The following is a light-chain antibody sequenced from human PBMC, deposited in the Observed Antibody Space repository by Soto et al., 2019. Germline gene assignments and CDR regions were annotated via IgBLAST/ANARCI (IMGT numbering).Light chain of an antibody. CDR1: QSVGSSY. CDR2: GAS. J-gene: IGKJ1*01. Sequence: EIVLTQSPGTLSLSPWERATLSCRASQSVGSSYLAWYLQKPGQAPRLLIYGASTRATGIPARFSGSGSGTEFTLTISSLQSEDFAVYYCQQYNDWPPWTFGQGTKV. CDR3: QQYNDWPPWT. V-gene: IGKV3-15*01.